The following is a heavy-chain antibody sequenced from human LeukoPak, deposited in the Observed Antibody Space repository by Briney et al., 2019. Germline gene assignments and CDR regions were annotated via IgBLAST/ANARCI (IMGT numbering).Heavy chain of an antibody. CDR1: GGSISSGGYS. CDR3: ARSLVVPYYFDY. V-gene: IGHV4-30-2*01. J-gene: IGHJ4*02. Sequence: SETLSLTCAVSGGSISSGGYSWSWIRQPPGKGLEWIGYIYHSGSTYYNPSLKSRVTISVDTSKNQFSLKLSSVTAADTAVYYCARSLVVPYYFDYWGQGTLVTVSS. D-gene: IGHD2-15*01. CDR2: IYHSGST.